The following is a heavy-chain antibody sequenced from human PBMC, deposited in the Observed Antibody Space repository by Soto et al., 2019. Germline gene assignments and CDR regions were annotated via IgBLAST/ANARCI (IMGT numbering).Heavy chain of an antibody. J-gene: IGHJ4*02. CDR1: GCTFTDYY. CDR3: ATTFYYDSSGHYHFDF. D-gene: IGHD3-22*01. Sequence: GASVKVSCKASGCTFTDYYMHWVRQAPGQGLEWMGWINPNSGGTNYAQKFQGRVTMTRDTSFSTAYMELSRLRSDDTAVYYCATTFYYDSSGHYHFDFWGQGTLVTVSS. V-gene: IGHV1-2*02. CDR2: INPNSGGT.